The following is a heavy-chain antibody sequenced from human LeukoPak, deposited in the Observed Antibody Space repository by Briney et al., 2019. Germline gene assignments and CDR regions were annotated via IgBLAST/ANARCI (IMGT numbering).Heavy chain of an antibody. CDR2: INHSGST. CDR1: GGSFSGYY. CDR3: ARVVLPRGGYFDI. D-gene: IGHD2/OR15-2a*01. Sequence: SETLSLTCAVYGGSFSGYYWSWIRQPPGKGLEWIGEINHSGSTNYNPSLKSRVTISVDTSKNQVSLKLSSVTTADTAMYYCARVVLPRGGYFDIWGRGTPVTVSS. V-gene: IGHV4-34*01. J-gene: IGHJ2*01.